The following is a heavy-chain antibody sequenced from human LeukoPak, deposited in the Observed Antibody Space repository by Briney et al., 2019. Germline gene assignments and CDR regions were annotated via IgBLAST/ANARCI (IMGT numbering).Heavy chain of an antibody. Sequence: PGGSLRLSCAASGFTFSSYPMHWVRQAPGKGLEWVSVISYDGSNKYYADSVKGRFTISRDNSKSMFYVQINSLRPEDTAVYYCARGFPYDDPTEGYYYLMDVWGQGTTVTVSS. CDR2: ISYDGSNK. J-gene: IGHJ6*02. D-gene: IGHD4-17*01. CDR1: GFTFSSYP. CDR3: ARGFPYDDPTEGYYYLMDV. V-gene: IGHV3-30-3*01.